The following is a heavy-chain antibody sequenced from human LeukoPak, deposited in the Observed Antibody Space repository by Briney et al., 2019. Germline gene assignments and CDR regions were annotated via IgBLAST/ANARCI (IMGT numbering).Heavy chain of an antibody. J-gene: IGHJ4*02. V-gene: IGHV3-48*01. CDR3: AREGCSGGICYPPDY. Sequence: GGSLRLSCAASGFTFSSYSMNWVRQAPGKGLEWVSYISSSSSTIYYADSVKGRFTISRDNSKNTLFLQMNSLKTEDTAVYYCAREGCSGGICYPPDYWGQGTLVTVSS. CDR1: GFTFSSYS. D-gene: IGHD2-15*01. CDR2: ISSSSSTI.